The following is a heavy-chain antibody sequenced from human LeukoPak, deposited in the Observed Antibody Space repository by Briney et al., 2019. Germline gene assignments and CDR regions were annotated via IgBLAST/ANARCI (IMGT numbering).Heavy chain of an antibody. CDR2: ISISGTTI. V-gene: IGHV3-48*01. Sequence: GGSRRLSCAASGFTCSDYEMNWVRQAPGKGLEWLSHISISGTTIHYADSVKGRFTISRDNSKNTLYLQMNSLRAEDTAVYYCAKESGTYYYDSSGYLTAGGFDYWGQGTLVTVSS. D-gene: IGHD3-22*01. J-gene: IGHJ4*02. CDR3: AKESGTYYYDSSGYLTAGGFDY. CDR1: GFTCSDYE.